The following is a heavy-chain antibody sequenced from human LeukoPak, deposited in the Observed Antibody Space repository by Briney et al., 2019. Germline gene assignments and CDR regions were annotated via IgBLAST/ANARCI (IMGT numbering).Heavy chain of an antibody. CDR2: IYYSGST. D-gene: IGHD2-15*01. V-gene: IGHV4-59*08. CDR1: GGSINFYY. Sequence: PSETLSLTCTVSGGSINFYYWTWIRQPPGKGLEWIGYIYYSGSTNYNPSLKSRAIISVDTSKNQFSLKLTSVTAADTAVYYCARHASARPFDYWGQGALVTVSS. J-gene: IGHJ4*02. CDR3: ARHASARPFDY.